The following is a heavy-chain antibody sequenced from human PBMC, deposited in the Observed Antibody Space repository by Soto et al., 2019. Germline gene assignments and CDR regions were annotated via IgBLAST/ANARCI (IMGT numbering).Heavy chain of an antibody. J-gene: IGHJ6*02. D-gene: IGHD1-1*01. CDR3: ASSGTNYYYYGMDV. V-gene: IGHV1-18*01. CDR1: GYTFTSYG. Sequence: ASVKVSCKASGYTFTSYGISWVRQAPGQGLGWMGWISAYNGNTNYAQKLQGRVTMTTDTSTSTAYMELRSLRSDDTAVYYCASSGTNYYYYGMDVWGQGTTVTVSS. CDR2: ISAYNGNT.